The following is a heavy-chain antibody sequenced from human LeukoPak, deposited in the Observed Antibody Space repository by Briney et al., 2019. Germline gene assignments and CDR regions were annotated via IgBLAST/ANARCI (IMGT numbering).Heavy chain of an antibody. CDR2: VNYSGGT. V-gene: IGHV4-34*01. CDR3: ARSRQIFGVAENWFDP. J-gene: IGHJ5*02. CDR1: GGSFSGYY. Sequence: SETLSLTCAVYGGSFSGYYWSWIRQPPGKALEWIGEVNYSGGTNYNPSLKSRVTISVDTSKNQFSLNLNSVTAADTAVYYCARSRQIFGVAENWFDPWGQGTLVTVSS. D-gene: IGHD3-3*01.